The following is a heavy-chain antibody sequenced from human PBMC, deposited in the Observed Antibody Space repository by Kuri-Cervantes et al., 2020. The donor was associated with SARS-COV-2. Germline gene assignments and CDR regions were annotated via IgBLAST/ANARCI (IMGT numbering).Heavy chain of an antibody. Sequence: ASVKVFCKASGYTFTGYYMHWVRQAAGQGLEWMGWINPNSGRTNYAQKFQGWVTMTRDTSISTAYMELSRLRSDDTAVYFCARDMDPYTYQNYGMAVWGQGTRVTVSS. V-gene: IGHV1-2*04. J-gene: IGHJ6*02. CDR3: ARDMDPYTYQNYGMAV. CDR1: GYTFTGYY. D-gene: IGHD2-2*01. CDR2: INPNSGRT.